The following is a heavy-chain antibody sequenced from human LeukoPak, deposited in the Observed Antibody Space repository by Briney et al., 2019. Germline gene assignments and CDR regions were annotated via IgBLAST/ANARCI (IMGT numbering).Heavy chain of an antibody. CDR3: ASSPYYGSGVYNWFDP. V-gene: IGHV1-69*06. CDR2: IIPTFGTA. D-gene: IGHD3-10*01. CDR1: GGTFSSYA. Sequence: GASVKVSCKASGGTFSSYAISWVRQAPGQGLEWMGGIIPTFGTANYAQKFQGRVTITADKSTSTAYMELSSLRSDDTAVYYCASSPYYGSGVYNWFDPWGQGTLVTVSS. J-gene: IGHJ5*02.